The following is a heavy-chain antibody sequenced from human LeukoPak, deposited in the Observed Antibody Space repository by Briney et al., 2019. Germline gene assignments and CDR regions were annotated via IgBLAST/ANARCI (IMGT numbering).Heavy chain of an antibody. CDR3: ASSFSTVTTPVDY. V-gene: IGHV3-20*04. D-gene: IGHD4-17*01. CDR2: INWNGGST. Sequence: GGSLRLSCAASGFTFDDYGMSWVRQAPGKGLEWVSGINWNGGSTGYADSVEGRFTISRDNAKNSLYLQMNSLRAEDTAVYYCASSFSTVTTPVDYWGQGTLVTVSS. J-gene: IGHJ4*02. CDR1: GFTFDDYG.